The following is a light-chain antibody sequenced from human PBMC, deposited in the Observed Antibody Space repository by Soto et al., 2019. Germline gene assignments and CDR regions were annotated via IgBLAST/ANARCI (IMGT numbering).Light chain of an antibody. CDR3: AAWDDSLSAWV. V-gene: IGLV1-47*01. Sequence: QPVLTQPPSASGTPGQRVTISCSGGSYNVGKNLVYWYQQRPGTVPKLIIFKNNQRPSGVPDRFSGSNSGSSASLAISGLRSEDEADYFCAAWDDSLSAWVFGGGTKVTVL. CDR2: KNN. J-gene: IGLJ3*02. CDR1: SYNVGKNL.